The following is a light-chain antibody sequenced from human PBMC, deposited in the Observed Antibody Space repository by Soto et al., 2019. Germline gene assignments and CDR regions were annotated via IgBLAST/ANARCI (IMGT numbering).Light chain of an antibody. Sequence: QSVLTQPPSASGTPGQRVTISCSGSSSNIGRNYVYWYQQLPGTAPKLLIYRNNQRPSGVPDRFSGSKSGTSASLAISGLRSEDEAEYYCAAWDDSLSGRVFGGGTKLTVL. V-gene: IGLV1-47*01. CDR2: RNN. CDR3: AAWDDSLSGRV. J-gene: IGLJ2*01. CDR1: SSNIGRNY.